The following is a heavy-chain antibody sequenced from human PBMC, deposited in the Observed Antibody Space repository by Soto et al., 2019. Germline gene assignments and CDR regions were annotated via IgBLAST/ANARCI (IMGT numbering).Heavy chain of an antibody. CDR1: GYYFPSYW. CDR3: ARQGNGAEGFDY. V-gene: IGHV5-51*01. Sequence: PGESLKISCKGSGYYFPSYWIGWVRQMPGKGLEWMGIFYPGDSDTRYSPSFQGQVTISADRSISTAYLQWSSLKPADTAMYYCARQGNGAEGFDYWGQGTLVTVSS. J-gene: IGHJ4*02. CDR2: FYPGDSDT. D-gene: IGHD4-17*01.